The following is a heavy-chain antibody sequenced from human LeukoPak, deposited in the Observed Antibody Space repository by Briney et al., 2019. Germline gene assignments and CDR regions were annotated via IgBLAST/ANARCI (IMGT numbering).Heavy chain of an antibody. CDR3: ATYKNQPHTQFFDF. D-gene: IGHD5-24*01. J-gene: IGHJ4*02. Sequence: GGGLSRSFAAPGFTFLNNWMNWGPPAPGKRVGWGANINEDGSEKNYVDSVKGRFTTSRDNARNSLSLQMNNLRSEDTAVYYCATYKNQPHTQFFDFWGQGALVTVSA. CDR2: INEDGSEK. V-gene: IGHV3-7*02. CDR1: GFTFLNNW.